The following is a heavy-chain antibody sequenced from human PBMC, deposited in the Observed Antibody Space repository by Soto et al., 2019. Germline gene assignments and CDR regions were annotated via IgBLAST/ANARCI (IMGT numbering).Heavy chain of an antibody. V-gene: IGHV3-23*01. CDR1: GFTFSSYA. CDR3: TKEVYAIPYFDY. D-gene: IGHD2-8*01. J-gene: IGHJ4*02. Sequence: GGSLRLSCAASGFTFSSYAMSWVRQAPGKGLEWVSAISGSGGSTYYADSVKGRFTISRDNSKNTLYLQMNSLRAEDTAVYCGTKEVYAIPYFDYWGQGTLVTVSS. CDR2: ISGSGGST.